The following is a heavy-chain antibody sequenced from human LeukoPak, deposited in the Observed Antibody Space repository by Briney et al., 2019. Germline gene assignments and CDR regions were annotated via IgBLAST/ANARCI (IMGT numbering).Heavy chain of an antibody. V-gene: IGHV3-23*01. CDR3: AKGVGYCSGGSCQQFDY. Sequence: GGSLRLSCAASGFTFSGYGMSWVRQAPGKGLKWVSAISGSGGSTYYADSVRGRITISRDNSKNTLYLQMNSLRAEDTAVYYCAKGVGYCSGGSCQQFDYWGQGTLVTVSS. CDR2: ISGSGGST. D-gene: IGHD2-15*01. J-gene: IGHJ4*02. CDR1: GFTFSGYG.